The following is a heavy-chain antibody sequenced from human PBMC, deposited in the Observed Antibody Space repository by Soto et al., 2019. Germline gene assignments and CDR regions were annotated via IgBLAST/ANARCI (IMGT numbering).Heavy chain of an antibody. CDR2: IDPSDSYT. Sequence: GESLKISCQGSGYSFTSYWISWVRQMPGKGLEWMGRIDPSDSYTNYSPSFQGHVTISADKSISTAYLQWSSLKASDTAMYYCAGHNFPASGWFDPWGQGTLVTVSS. CDR1: GYSFTSYW. D-gene: IGHD3-10*01. J-gene: IGHJ5*02. V-gene: IGHV5-10-1*01. CDR3: AGHNFPASGWFDP.